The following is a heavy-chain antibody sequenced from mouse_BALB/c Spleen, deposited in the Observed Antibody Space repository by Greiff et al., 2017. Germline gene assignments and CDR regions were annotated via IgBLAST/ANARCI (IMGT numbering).Heavy chain of an antibody. J-gene: IGHJ4*01. V-gene: IGHV5-9-3*01. D-gene: IGHD1-2*01. CDR3: ARQYYGYYYAMDY. Sequence: EVQRVESGGGLVKPGGFLKLSCAASGFTFSSYAMSWVRQTPEKRLEWVATISSGGSYTYYPDSVKGRFTISRDNAKNTLYLQMSSLRSEDTAMYYCARQYYGYYYAMDYWGQGTSVTVSS. CDR1: GFTFSSYA. CDR2: ISSGGSYT.